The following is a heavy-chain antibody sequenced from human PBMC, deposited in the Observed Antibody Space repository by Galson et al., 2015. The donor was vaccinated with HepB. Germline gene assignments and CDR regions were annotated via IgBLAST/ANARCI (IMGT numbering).Heavy chain of an antibody. CDR3: ARDHELEPTPVVH. J-gene: IGHJ4*02. CDR2: ISAYSGNT. Sequence: SVKVSCKASGYTFTSYGISWVRQAPGQGLEWMGWISAYSGNTYYAQKLQGRVTMTTDTSTSTAYMELTSLRSDDTAVYYCARDHELEPTPVVHWGQGTLVTVSS. V-gene: IGHV1-18*01. D-gene: IGHD2-2*01. CDR1: GYTFTSYG.